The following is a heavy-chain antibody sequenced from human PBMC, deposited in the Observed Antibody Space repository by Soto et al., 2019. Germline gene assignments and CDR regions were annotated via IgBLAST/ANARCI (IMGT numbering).Heavy chain of an antibody. Sequence: GASVKVSCKASGGTFSSYAISWVRQAPGQGLEWMGGIIPIFGTANYAQKFQGRVTMTTDTSTSTAYMELRNLRSDDTAVYYCARDLQEPTVNWFDPWGQGTLVTVSS. CDR2: IIPIFGTA. CDR3: ARDLQEPTVNWFDP. J-gene: IGHJ5*02. V-gene: IGHV1-69*05. CDR1: GGTFSSYA. D-gene: IGHD4-17*01.